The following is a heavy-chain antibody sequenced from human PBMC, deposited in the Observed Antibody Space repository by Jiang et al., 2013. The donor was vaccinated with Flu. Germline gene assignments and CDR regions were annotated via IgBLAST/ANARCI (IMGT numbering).Heavy chain of an antibody. J-gene: IGHJ5*02. CDR2: IYYSGST. V-gene: IGHV4-59*01. CDR3: ARAWSSSWANWFDP. Sequence: LELIGYIYYSGSTSYNPSLKSRVTISVDTSKNQFSLMLSSVTAADTAVYYCARAWSSSWANWFDPWGQGTLVTVSS. D-gene: IGHD6-13*01.